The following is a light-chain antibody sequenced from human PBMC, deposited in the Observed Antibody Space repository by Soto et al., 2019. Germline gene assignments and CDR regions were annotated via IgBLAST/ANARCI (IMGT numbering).Light chain of an antibody. CDR2: AAS. Sequence: EIVLTHSPATLSVSPGEAATLSCRASQSIDGNLAWYQQRPGQAPRLLINAASTRATGVPARFSGSGSGTDFTLTISSLQSEDFAVYYCQQYNNWPGTFGQGTKV. V-gene: IGKV3-15*01. J-gene: IGKJ1*01. CDR1: QSIDGN. CDR3: QQYNNWPGT.